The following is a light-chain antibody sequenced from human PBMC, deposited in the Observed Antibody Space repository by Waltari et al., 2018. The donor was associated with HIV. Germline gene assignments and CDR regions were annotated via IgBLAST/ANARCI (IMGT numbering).Light chain of an antibody. CDR3: NSYAGSNNWV. CDR2: EVN. Sequence: QSALTQPPSASGSPGQSVTISCTATSSDVGGSKYVSWYQQHPGKAPKLMSYEVNKLPSGVPDRFSGSKSANTASLTVSGLQADDEADYYCNSYAGSNNWVFGGGTKLTVL. CDR1: SSDVGGSKY. V-gene: IGLV2-8*01. J-gene: IGLJ3*02.